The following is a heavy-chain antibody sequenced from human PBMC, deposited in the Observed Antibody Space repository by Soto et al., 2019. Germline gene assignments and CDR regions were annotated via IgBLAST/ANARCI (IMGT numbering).Heavy chain of an antibody. Sequence: QVQLVESGGGVVQPGRSLRLSCAASGFTFSSYGMHWVRQAPGKGLEWVAVISYDGSNKYYEESVKGRFTISRDNSKNTLYLQMNSRRAEDTAVYYCAKDGGYSSSWYVRVYNWFVPWGQGTLVTVSS. D-gene: IGHD6-13*01. CDR3: AKDGGYSSSWYVRVYNWFVP. CDR1: GFTFSSYG. V-gene: IGHV3-30*18. CDR2: ISYDGSNK. J-gene: IGHJ5*02.